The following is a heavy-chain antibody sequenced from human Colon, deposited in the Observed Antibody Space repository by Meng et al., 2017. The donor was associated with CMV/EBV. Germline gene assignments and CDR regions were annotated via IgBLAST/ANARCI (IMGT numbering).Heavy chain of an antibody. CDR3: AKDDY. Sequence: GESLKISCAASGFTFSSHAMSWGRQAPGEGLGWVSVIYSGGSSTYYAESVKGRFTISRDNSKNTLYLQMNSLRAEDTAVYYCAKDDYWGQGTLVTVSS. CDR2: IYSGGSST. J-gene: IGHJ4*02. CDR1: GFTFSSHA. V-gene: IGHV3-23*03.